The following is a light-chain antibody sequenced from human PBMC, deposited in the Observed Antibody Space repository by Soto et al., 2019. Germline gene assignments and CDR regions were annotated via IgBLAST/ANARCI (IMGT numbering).Light chain of an antibody. CDR2: EDR. J-gene: IGLJ1*01. CDR1: SNDVANNKF. Sequence: QSALTQPASVSESPGQSITISCTGTSNDVANNKFVSWYQQSPGKGPKLLIYEDRRRPPGVSNRFSASKSGNTASLTISGLQDEQEPDYFCSSYTSRQAYVFGTGTKVTV. CDR3: SSYTSRQAYV. V-gene: IGLV2-14*02.